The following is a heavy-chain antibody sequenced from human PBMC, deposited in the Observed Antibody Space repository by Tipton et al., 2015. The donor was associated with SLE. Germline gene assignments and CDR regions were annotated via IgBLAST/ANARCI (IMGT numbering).Heavy chain of an antibody. V-gene: IGHV4-34*01. J-gene: IGHJ1*01. CDR2: INHSGST. D-gene: IGHD6-13*01. Sequence: TLSLTCAVYGGSFSGYYWSWIRQPPGKGLEWIGEINHSGSTNYNPSLKSRVTISVDTSKNQFSPKLSSVTAADTAVYYCARTGYSSSWLYFQHWGQGTLVTVSS. CDR3: ARTGYSSSWLYFQH. CDR1: GGSFSGYY.